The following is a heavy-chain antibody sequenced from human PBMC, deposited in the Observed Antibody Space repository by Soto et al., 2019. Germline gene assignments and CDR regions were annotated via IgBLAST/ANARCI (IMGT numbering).Heavy chain of an antibody. CDR2: IRSKANSYAT. Sequence: GGSRRLYCAASGLTFSGSAIHWVRQASGKGLEWVGRIRSKANSYATAYAASVKGRFTISRDDSKTTAYLQMNSLKTEDTAVYYCTSVATAGFYRRLGTLVTVSS. J-gene: IGHJ4*02. D-gene: IGHD5-18*01. CDR3: TSVATAGFY. CDR1: GLTFSGSA. V-gene: IGHV3-73*01.